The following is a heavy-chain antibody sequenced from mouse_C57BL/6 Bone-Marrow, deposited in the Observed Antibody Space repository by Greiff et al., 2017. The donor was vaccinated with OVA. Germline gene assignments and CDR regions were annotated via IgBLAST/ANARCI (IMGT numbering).Heavy chain of an antibody. V-gene: IGHV3-8*01. J-gene: IGHJ4*01. CDR1: GYSITSDY. Sequence: EVKLQQSGPGLAKPSQTLSLTCSVTGYSITSDYWNWIRKFPGNKLEYMGYISYSGSTYYNPSLKSRISITRDTSKNQYYLQLNSVTTEDTATYYCARSLLRCYYAMDYWGQGTAVTVSS. CDR3: ARSLLRCYYAMDY. D-gene: IGHD1-1*01. CDR2: ISYSGST.